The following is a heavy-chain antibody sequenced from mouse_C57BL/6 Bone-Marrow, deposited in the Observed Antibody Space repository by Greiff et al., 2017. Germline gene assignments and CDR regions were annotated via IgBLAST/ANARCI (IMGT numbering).Heavy chain of an antibody. CDR2: ISDGGSYT. CDR1: GFTFSSYA. CDR3: AREENAMDD. J-gene: IGHJ4*01. V-gene: IGHV5-4*01. Sequence: EVKLEESGGGLVKPGGSLKLSCAASGFTFSSYAMSWVRQTPEKRLEWVATISDGGSYTYYPDNVKGRFTISRDNAKNNLYLQMSHLKSEDTAMYYCAREENAMDDWGQGTSVTVSS.